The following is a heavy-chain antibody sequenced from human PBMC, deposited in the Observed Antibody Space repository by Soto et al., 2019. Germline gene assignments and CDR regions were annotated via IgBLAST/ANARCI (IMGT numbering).Heavy chain of an antibody. V-gene: IGHV3-30-3*01. Sequence: GGSLRLSCAASGFTFSSYAMHWVRQAPGKGLEWVAVISYDGSNKYYADSVKGRFTISRDNSKNTLYLQMNSLRAEDTAVYYCARRWPWDYGDYGWVDYWGQGTLVTVSS. CDR2: ISYDGSNK. D-gene: IGHD4-17*01. CDR3: ARRWPWDYGDYGWVDY. CDR1: GFTFSSYA. J-gene: IGHJ4*02.